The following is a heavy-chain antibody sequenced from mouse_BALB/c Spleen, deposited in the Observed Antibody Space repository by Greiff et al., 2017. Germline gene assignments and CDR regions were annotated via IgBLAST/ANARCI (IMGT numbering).Heavy chain of an antibody. CDR1: GYTFTSYV. CDR2: INPYNDGT. CDR3: AYDYDWFAY. Sequence: EVKLVESGPELVKPGASVKMSCKASGYTFTSYVMHWVKQKPGQGLEWIGYINPYNDGTKYNEKFKGKATLTSDKSSSTAYMELSSLTSEDSAVYYCAYDYDWFAYWGQGTLVTVSA. J-gene: IGHJ3*01. V-gene: IGHV1-14*01. D-gene: IGHD2-4*01.